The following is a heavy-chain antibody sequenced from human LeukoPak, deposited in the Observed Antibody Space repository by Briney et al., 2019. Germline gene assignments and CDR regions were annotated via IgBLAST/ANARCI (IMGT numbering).Heavy chain of an antibody. D-gene: IGHD6-25*01. Sequence: PGGSLRLSCAASGFTFSSYNMNWVRQAPGKGLEWVSSISSSSSYIYYADSVKGRFTISRDNAKNSLYLQMNSLRAEDTAVYYCARVQQTGYSTGFDYWGQGTLVTVSS. CDR1: GFTFSSYN. V-gene: IGHV3-21*01. CDR2: ISSSSSYI. CDR3: ARVQQTGYSTGFDY. J-gene: IGHJ4*02.